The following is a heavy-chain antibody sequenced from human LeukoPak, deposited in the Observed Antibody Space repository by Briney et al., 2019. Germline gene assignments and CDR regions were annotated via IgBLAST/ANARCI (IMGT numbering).Heavy chain of an antibody. CDR2: IIPIFGAA. J-gene: IGHJ6*02. CDR1: GGTFSSYA. V-gene: IGHV1-69*05. CDR3: ARGPYMMVRGVIISYYGMDV. D-gene: IGHD3-10*01. Sequence: SVKISCKASGGTFSSYAISWVRQAPGQGLELMGGIIPIFGAANYAQKFQGRVTMTRNTSISTAYMELSSLRSEDTAVYYCARGPYMMVRGVIISYYGMDVWGQGTTVTVSS.